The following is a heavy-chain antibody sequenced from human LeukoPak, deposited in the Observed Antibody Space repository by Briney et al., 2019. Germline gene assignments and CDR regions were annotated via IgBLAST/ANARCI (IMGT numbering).Heavy chain of an antibody. J-gene: IGHJ6*03. CDR2: IYTSGST. CDR1: GWSFSGYY. V-gene: IGHV4-4*09. D-gene: IGHD3-3*01. Sequence: SETLSLTCAVYGWSFSGYYWSWIRQPPGKGLEWIGYIYTSGSTNYNPSLKSRVTISVDTSKNQFSLKLSSVTAADTAVYYCARSPAPYYDFWSGTYYYYYMDVWGKGPRSPSP. CDR3: ARSPAPYYDFWSGTYYYYYMDV.